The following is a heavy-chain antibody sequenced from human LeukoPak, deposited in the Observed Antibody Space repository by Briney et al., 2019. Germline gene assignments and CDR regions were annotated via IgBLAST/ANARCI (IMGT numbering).Heavy chain of an antibody. V-gene: IGHV3-30-3*01. CDR2: ISYDGSNK. CDR1: GFTFSSYA. CDR3: AREFMVRGATYYYYGMDV. Sequence: GGSLRLSCAASGFTFSSYAMHWVRQAPGKGLEWVAVISYDGSNKYYADSVKGRFTISRDNSKNTLYLQMNSLRAEDTAVYYCAREFMVRGATYYYYGMDVWGQGTTVTVSS. J-gene: IGHJ6*02. D-gene: IGHD3-10*01.